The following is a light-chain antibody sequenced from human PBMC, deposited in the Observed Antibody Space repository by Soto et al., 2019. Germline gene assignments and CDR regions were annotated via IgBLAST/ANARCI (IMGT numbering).Light chain of an antibody. Sequence: DIQMTQSPSTLSASVGDRVTITCRASQSISSWLAWYQQKPGKAPKLLIYKASSLESGGPSRFSGSGSGTEFTLTISSLQPDDFATYYCQPYNSYPFTFGPGTKVDIK. V-gene: IGKV1-5*03. CDR1: QSISSW. CDR2: KAS. CDR3: QPYNSYPFT. J-gene: IGKJ3*01.